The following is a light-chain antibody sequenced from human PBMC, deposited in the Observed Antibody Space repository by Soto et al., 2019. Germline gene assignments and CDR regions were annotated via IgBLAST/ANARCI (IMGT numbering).Light chain of an antibody. V-gene: IGKV3-11*01. CDR3: RQRSNWPGCT. CDR1: QSVSSL. J-gene: IGKJ2*02. Sequence: EIVLTQSPATLSLSPGERATLSCRASQSVSSLLAWHQQKPGQAPRLLIYDASNRAPGIPARFSGSGSGTDFTLTISSLEPEDFAVYYCRQRSNWPGCTFGQGTKLEIK. CDR2: DAS.